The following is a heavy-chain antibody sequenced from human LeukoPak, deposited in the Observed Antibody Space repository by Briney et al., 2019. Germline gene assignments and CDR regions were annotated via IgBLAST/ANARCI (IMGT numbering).Heavy chain of an antibody. Sequence: GGSLRLPCAASGFTFSSYEMNWVRQAPGKGLEWVSSISSSSSYIYYADSVKGRFTISRDNAKNSLYLQMNSLRAEDTALYYCARENYYYDNTGYTTFDYWGQGTLVTVSS. CDR2: ISSSSSYI. V-gene: IGHV3-21*04. CDR3: ARENYYYDNTGYTTFDY. D-gene: IGHD3-22*01. J-gene: IGHJ4*02. CDR1: GFTFSSYE.